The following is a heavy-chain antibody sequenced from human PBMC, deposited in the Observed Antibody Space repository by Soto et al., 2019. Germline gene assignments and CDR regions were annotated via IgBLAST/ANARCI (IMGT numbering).Heavy chain of an antibody. D-gene: IGHD3-22*01. Sequence: GASVKVSCKASGGTFSSYTISWVRQAPGQGLEWMGRIIPILGIANYAQKFQGRVTITADKSTSTAYMELSSLRSEDTAVYYCARDPAYYDSSGYPGLHWGQGTLVTVSS. CDR2: IIPILGIA. CDR3: ARDPAYYDSSGYPGLH. J-gene: IGHJ4*02. CDR1: GGTFSSYT. V-gene: IGHV1-69*04.